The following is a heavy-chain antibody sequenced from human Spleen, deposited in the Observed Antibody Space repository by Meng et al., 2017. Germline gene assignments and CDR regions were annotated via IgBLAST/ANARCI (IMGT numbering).Heavy chain of an antibody. V-gene: IGHV4-39*07. CDR1: GGSITSTSSY. CDR3: VISSHN. Sequence: QLHLQESGPGLVKPSETLSLTCTISGGSITSTSSYWGWVRQPPGKGLEWIGSIYYSGSTNYNPSLKSRISMSVDMSKNQFSLKVNSVTAADTAIYYCVISSHNWGQGTLVTVSS. D-gene: IGHD3-3*02. J-gene: IGHJ4*02. CDR2: IYYSGST.